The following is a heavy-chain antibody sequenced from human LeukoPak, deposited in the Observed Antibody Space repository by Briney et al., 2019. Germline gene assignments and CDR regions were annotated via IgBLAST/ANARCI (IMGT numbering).Heavy chain of an antibody. D-gene: IGHD3-10*01. CDR3: ARANYFSGSGAGYYFDY. J-gene: IGHJ4*02. Sequence: GGSLRLSCAASGFTFTSYSMNWVRQAPGKGLEWVSSISSSSTYIYYADSVKGRFTISRDNAKNSLYLQMSSLRAEDTAVYYCARANYFSGSGAGYYFDYWGQGTLVTVSS. CDR2: ISSSSTYI. CDR1: GFTFTSYS. V-gene: IGHV3-21*01.